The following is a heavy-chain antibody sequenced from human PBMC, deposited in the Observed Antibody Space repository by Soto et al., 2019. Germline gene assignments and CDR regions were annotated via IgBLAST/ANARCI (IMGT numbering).Heavy chain of an antibody. CDR2: ISAYNGNT. D-gene: IGHD2-2*01. Sequence: ASVKVSCKASGYTFTSYGISWVRQAPGQGLEWMGWISAYNGNTNYAQKLQGRVTMTTDTSTSTAYMELRSLRSDDTAVYYCVRDISTSQEVYYYYGMDVWGRGTTVTVSS. CDR1: GYTFTSYG. V-gene: IGHV1-18*04. J-gene: IGHJ6*02. CDR3: VRDISTSQEVYYYYGMDV.